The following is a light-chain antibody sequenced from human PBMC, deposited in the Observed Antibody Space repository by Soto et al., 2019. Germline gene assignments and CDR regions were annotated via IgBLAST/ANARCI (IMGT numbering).Light chain of an antibody. V-gene: IGKV3-20*01. J-gene: IGKJ1*01. Sequence: EIVLTQSPGTLSLSPGERATLSCRASQSVSSNYLAWYQQKPGQAPRLLIYGASSRATGIPDRFSGSGSGTDLTLTISRLEPEDFAVYYCQQYGSSPPWTFGQGTKVDIK. CDR1: QSVSSNY. CDR3: QQYGSSPPWT. CDR2: GAS.